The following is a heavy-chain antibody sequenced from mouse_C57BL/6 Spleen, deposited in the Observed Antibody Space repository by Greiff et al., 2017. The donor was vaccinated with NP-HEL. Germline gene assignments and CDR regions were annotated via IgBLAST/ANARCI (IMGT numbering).Heavy chain of an antibody. CDR3: ARRPITTVVGTSYYFDY. J-gene: IGHJ2*01. CDR2: ILPGSGST. Sequence: QVQLQQSGAELMKPGASVKLSCKATGYTFTGYWIEWVKQRPGHGLEWIGEILPGSGSTNYNEKFKGKATFTADTSSNTAYMQLSSLTTEDSAIYYCARRPITTVVGTSYYFDYWGQGTTLTVSS. D-gene: IGHD1-1*01. CDR1: GYTFTGYW. V-gene: IGHV1-9*01.